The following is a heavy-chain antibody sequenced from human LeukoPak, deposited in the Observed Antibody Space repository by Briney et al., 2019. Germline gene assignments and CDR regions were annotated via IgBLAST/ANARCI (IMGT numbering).Heavy chain of an antibody. Sequence: SETLSLTCAVYGGSFSGYYWSWIRQPPGKGLGWIGEINHSGSTNYNPSLKSRVTISVDTSKNQFSLKLSSVTAADTAVYYCARGRVAARLNWFDPWGQGTLVTVSS. CDR1: GGSFSGYY. D-gene: IGHD6-6*01. V-gene: IGHV4-34*01. CDR3: ARGRVAARLNWFDP. CDR2: INHSGST. J-gene: IGHJ5*02.